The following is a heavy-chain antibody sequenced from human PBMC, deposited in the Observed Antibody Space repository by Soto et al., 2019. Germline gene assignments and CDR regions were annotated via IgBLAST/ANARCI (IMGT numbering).Heavy chain of an antibody. Sequence: ASVKVSCKASGYTFTGYYMHWVRQAPGQGLEWMGWINPNSGGTNYAQKYQGWVTMTGDTSISTAYMELSRLRSDDTAVYFCARVINYYDSSGYYPGWAFDVWGQGTMVTVSS. J-gene: IGHJ3*01. CDR2: INPNSGGT. D-gene: IGHD3-22*01. CDR3: ARVINYYDSSGYYPGWAFDV. V-gene: IGHV1-2*04. CDR1: GYTFTGYY.